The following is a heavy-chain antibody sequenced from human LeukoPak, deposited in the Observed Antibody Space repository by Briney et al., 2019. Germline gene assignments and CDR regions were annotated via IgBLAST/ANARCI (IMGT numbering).Heavy chain of an antibody. V-gene: IGHV4-61*02. CDR2: IYTSGST. J-gene: IGHJ3*02. Sequence: SETLSLTCTVSGDSISSGNYYWSWIRQPAGKGLEWIGRIYTSGSTNYNPSLKSRVTILVDTSKNQFSLKLSSVTAADTAVYYCAIPRSYSDTVNIWGQGTMVTVSS. D-gene: IGHD1-26*01. CDR1: GDSISSGNYY. CDR3: AIPRSYSDTVNI.